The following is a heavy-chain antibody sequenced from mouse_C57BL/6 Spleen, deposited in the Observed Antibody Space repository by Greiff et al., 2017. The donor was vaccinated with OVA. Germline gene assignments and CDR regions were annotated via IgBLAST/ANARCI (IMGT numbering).Heavy chain of an antibody. CDR2: ISSGSSTI. V-gene: IGHV5-17*01. J-gene: IGHJ4*01. D-gene: IGHD4-1*01. CDR1: GFTFSDYG. Sequence: VQLKESGGGLVKPGGSLKLSCEASGFTFSDYGMHWVRQAPEKGLEWVAYISSGSSTIYYADTVKGRFTISRDNAKNTLFLQMTSLRSEDTAMYYCARLGNYAMDYWGQGTSVTVSS. CDR3: ARLGNYAMDY.